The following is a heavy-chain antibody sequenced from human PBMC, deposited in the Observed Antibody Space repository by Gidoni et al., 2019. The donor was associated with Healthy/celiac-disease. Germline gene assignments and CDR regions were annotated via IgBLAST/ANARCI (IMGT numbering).Heavy chain of an antibody. CDR1: GYTFTSYY. J-gene: IGHJ6*04. CDR3: AREARTAATVTWRNYGMDV. Sequence: QVQLVQSGAEVKKPGASVKDSCKASGYTFTSYYMHWVRQAPGQGIEWMGIINPSGGSTSYAQKSQGRVTMTRDTSTSTVYMELSSLRSEDTAVYYCAREARTAATVTWRNYGMDVWGKGTTVTVSS. CDR2: INPSGGST. D-gene: IGHD4-17*01. V-gene: IGHV1-46*03.